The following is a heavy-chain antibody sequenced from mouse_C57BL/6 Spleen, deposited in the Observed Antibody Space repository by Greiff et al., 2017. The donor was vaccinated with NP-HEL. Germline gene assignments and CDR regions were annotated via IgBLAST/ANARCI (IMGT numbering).Heavy chain of an antibody. CDR3: ARIGYGSSYDWYFDV. J-gene: IGHJ1*03. CDR1: GFTFSDYG. Sequence: EVKLMESGGGLVKPGGSLKLSCAASGFTFSDYGMHWVRQAPEKGLEWVAYISSGSSTIYYADTVKGRFTISRDNAKNTLFLQMTSLRSEDTAMYYCARIGYGSSYDWYFDVWGTGTTVTVSS. D-gene: IGHD1-1*01. CDR2: ISSGSSTI. V-gene: IGHV5-17*01.